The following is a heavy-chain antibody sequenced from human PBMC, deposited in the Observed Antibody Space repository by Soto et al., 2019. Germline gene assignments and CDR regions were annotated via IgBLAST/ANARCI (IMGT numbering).Heavy chain of an antibody. Sequence: QVQLVQSGAEVKKPGSSVRVSCEASGGNFIDYAFSWVRQAPGQGLEWMGGIIPIIATADYAQKFQGRVTITADESTRTAYMEVTSLTSEDTAVYYCARWLGGLDLWGQGTLVTVSS. V-gene: IGHV1-69*01. CDR1: GGNFIDYA. CDR3: ARWLGGLDL. CDR2: IIPIIATA. J-gene: IGHJ4*02. D-gene: IGHD6-19*01.